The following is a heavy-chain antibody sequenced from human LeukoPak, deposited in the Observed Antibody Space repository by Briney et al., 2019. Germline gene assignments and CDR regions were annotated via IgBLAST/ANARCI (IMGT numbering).Heavy chain of an antibody. Sequence: ASVKVSCKASGYTFTGYYMHWVRQAPGQGLEWMGWISAYNGNTNYAQKLQGRVTMTTDTSTSTAYMELRSLRSDDTAVYYCARRNYYDSSGYYQDYYYYYYMDVWGKGTTVTVSS. CDR3: ARRNYYDSSGYYQDYYYYYYMDV. V-gene: IGHV1-18*04. CDR2: ISAYNGNT. J-gene: IGHJ6*03. CDR1: GYTFTGYY. D-gene: IGHD3-22*01.